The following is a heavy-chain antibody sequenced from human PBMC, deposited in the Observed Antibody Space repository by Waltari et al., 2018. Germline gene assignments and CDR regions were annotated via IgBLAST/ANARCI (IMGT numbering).Heavy chain of an antibody. J-gene: IGHJ3*02. CDR1: GDSIGNGYYY. CDR3: AREVGGSSWSTIPRGDAFDI. CDR2: IYFAGST. D-gene: IGHD6-13*01. V-gene: IGHV4-39*07. Sequence: QVQLRESDPGLLKPSDTLSLTCSVSGDSIGNGYYYWGWLRQAPGKGLEWIGSIYFAGSTYYNPSLKSRLTISVDTSKNQFSLRLSSVTAADTAVYYCAREVGGSSWSTIPRGDAFDIWGQGTLVTVSS.